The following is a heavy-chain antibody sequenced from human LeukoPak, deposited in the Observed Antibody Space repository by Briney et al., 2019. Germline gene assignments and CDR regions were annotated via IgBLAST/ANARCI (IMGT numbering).Heavy chain of an antibody. CDR3: ARDWVSSSTYYYMDV. CDR1: GYTFTGYY. CDR2: INPNSGGT. J-gene: IGHJ6*03. V-gene: IGHV1-2*02. D-gene: IGHD6-6*01. Sequence: ASVKVSCKASGYTFTGYYMHWVRQAPGQGLEWMGWINPNSGGTNYAQKFQGRVTMTRDTSISTAYMELSRLRSDDTAVYYCARDWVSSSTYYYMDVWGKGTTVTVSS.